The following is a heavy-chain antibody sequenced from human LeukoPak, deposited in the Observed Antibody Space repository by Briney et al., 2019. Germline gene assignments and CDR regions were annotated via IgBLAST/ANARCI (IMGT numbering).Heavy chain of an antibody. J-gene: IGHJ4*02. CDR2: IIPIFGTA. V-gene: IGHV1-69*05. CDR3: ARGGYYDSSGFDY. CDR1: GGTFSSYA. D-gene: IGHD3-22*01. Sequence: EASVKVSCKASGGTFSSYAISWVRQAPGQGLEWMGRIIPIFGTANYAQKFQGRVTITTDESTGTAYMELSSLRSEDTAVYYCARGGYYDSSGFDYWGQGTLVTVST.